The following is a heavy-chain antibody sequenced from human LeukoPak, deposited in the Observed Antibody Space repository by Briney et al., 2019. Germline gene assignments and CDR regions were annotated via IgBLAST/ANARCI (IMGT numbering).Heavy chain of an antibody. Sequence: SETLSLTCTVSGGSINGYYWSWIRQSPGKGLESLGYIYYTGSTNYNPSLKSRVTMSVDTSRNQFFLRLSSVTAADTAVYYCAGSYYYGSGSYDSWGQGTLVTVSP. V-gene: IGHV4-59*01. CDR2: IYYTGST. CDR1: GGSINGYY. CDR3: AGSYYYGSGSYDS. D-gene: IGHD3-10*01. J-gene: IGHJ4*02.